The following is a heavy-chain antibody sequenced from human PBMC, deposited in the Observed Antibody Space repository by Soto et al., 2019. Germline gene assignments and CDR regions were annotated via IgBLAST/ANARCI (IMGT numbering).Heavy chain of an antibody. CDR2: IIPIFGTA. J-gene: IGHJ4*02. CDR1: GYTFTGYY. D-gene: IGHD5-18*01. CDR3: ARDVYSYGPPGAYYLDY. Sequence: SVKVSCKASGYTFTGYYMHWVRQARGQGLEWMGGIIPIFGTANYAQKFQGRVTITAVDPTSTSYMELSSLISEDTAVYYCARDVYSYGPPGAYYLDYLGQGTLVTVSS. V-gene: IGHV1-69*13.